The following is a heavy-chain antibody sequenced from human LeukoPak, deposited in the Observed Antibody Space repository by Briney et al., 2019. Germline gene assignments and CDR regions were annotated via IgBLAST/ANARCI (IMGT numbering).Heavy chain of an antibody. CDR2: INHSGST. V-gene: IGHV4-34*01. CDR3: ARVGYDFWSGYYRYYYYMDV. J-gene: IGHJ6*03. D-gene: IGHD3-3*01. CDR1: GGSFSGYY. Sequence: SETLSLTCAVYGGSFSGYYWSWIRQPPGKGREWIGEINHSGSTNYNPSLKSRVTISVDTSKTQFSLKLSSVTAADTAVYYCARVGYDFWSGYYRYYYYMDVWGKGTTVTVSS.